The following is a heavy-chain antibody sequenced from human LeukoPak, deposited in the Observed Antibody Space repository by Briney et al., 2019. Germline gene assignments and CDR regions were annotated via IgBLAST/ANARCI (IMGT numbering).Heavy chain of an antibody. CDR1: GFTFSSYW. D-gene: IGHD3-9*01. J-gene: IGHJ4*02. CDR2: INSDGSST. CDR3: ARGRALYDILILGY. Sequence: GGSLRLSCAASGFTFSSYWMHWVRQAPGKGLVWVSRINSDGSSTSYADSVKGRFTISRDNAKNTLYLQMNSLRAEDTAVYYCARGRALYDILILGYWGQGTLVTVSS. V-gene: IGHV3-74*01.